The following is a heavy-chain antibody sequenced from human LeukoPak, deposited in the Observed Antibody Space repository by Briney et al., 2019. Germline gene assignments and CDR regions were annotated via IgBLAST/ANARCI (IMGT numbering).Heavy chain of an antibody. CDR3: ASGSRFDY. CDR1: GFTVSDNY. V-gene: IGHV3-53*04. Sequence: GGSLRLSCAASGFTVSDNYMSWVRQAPGKGLEWVSVIYSGGSIYYTDSVKGRFTISRHNTKNTLYLQMNSLRTEDTAVYYCASGSRFDYWGQGTLVTVSS. CDR2: IYSGGSI. D-gene: IGHD5/OR15-5a*01. J-gene: IGHJ4*02.